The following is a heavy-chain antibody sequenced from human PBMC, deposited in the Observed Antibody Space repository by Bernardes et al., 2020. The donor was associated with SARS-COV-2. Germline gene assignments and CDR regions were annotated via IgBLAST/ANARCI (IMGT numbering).Heavy chain of an antibody. J-gene: IGHJ6*02. CDR3: ARRGRYQLLTRDYYYYYGMDV. D-gene: IGHD2-2*01. CDR2: INHSGST. Sequence: SETLSLTCAVYGGSFSGYYWSWIRQPPGKGLEWIGEINHSGSTNYNPSLKSRVTISVDTSKNQFSLKLSSVTAADTAVYYCARRGRYQLLTRDYYYYYGMDVWRQGTTVTVSS. CDR1: GGSFSGYY. V-gene: IGHV4-34*01.